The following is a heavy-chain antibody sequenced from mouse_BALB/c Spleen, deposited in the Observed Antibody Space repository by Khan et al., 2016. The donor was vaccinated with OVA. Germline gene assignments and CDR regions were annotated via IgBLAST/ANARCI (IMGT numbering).Heavy chain of an antibody. CDR2: IYPGDGNT. J-gene: IGHJ3*01. CDR3: ARSGYDYFAY. D-gene: IGHD2-14*01. Sequence: VQLQESGAELVRPGSSVKISCKASGYAFSNYLMNWVKQGPGQGLEWIGQIYPGDGNTNYNGMFKDQATLTADKSSSTAYMQLSSLTSENSAVYFCARSGYDYFAYWGQGTLVTVSA. CDR1: GYAFSNYL. V-gene: IGHV1-80*01.